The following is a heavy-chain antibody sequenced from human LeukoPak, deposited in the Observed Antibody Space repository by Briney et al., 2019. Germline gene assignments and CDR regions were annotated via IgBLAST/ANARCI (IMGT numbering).Heavy chain of an antibody. Sequence: GGSLRLSCERAGFTFSSYVMHWVRRTPGKGLEWVSAISGSGGSTYYADSVKGRFTISRDNSKNTLYLQMNSLRAEDTAVYYCARTVANSGYDYFDCWGQGTLVTVSS. J-gene: IGHJ4*02. V-gene: IGHV3-23*01. D-gene: IGHD4-23*01. CDR2: ISGSGGST. CDR3: ARTVANSGYDYFDC. CDR1: GFTFSSYV.